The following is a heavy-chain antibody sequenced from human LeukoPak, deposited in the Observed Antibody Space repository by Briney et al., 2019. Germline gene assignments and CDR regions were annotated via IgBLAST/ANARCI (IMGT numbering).Heavy chain of an antibody. CDR3: TTDPESLAYCDILTGYYPGDAFDI. D-gene: IGHD3-9*01. CDR1: GFTFSNAW. J-gene: IGHJ3*02. Sequence: KAGGSLRLSCAASGFTFSNAWMSWVRQAPGKGLEWVGRIKSKTDGGTTDYAAPVKGRFTISRDDSKNTLYLQMNSLKTEDTAVYYCTTDPESLAYCDILTGYYPGDAFDIWGQGTMVTVSS. CDR2: IKSKTDGGTT. V-gene: IGHV3-15*01.